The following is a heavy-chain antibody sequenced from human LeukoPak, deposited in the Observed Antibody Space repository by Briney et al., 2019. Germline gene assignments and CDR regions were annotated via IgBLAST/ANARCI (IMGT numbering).Heavy chain of an antibody. Sequence: GGSLRLSRAASGFTLSGYALSWVRQAPGKGLEWVSTISGSGDSTYYADSVKGRFTISRDNSKNTLYLQMNSLRAEDTAVYYCAKANSSSSPHFDYWGQGTLVTVSS. CDR3: AKANSSSSPHFDY. CDR2: ISGSGDST. D-gene: IGHD6-6*01. V-gene: IGHV3-23*01. J-gene: IGHJ4*02. CDR1: GFTLSGYA.